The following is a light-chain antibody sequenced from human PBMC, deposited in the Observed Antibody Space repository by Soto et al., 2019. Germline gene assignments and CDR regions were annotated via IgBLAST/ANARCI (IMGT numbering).Light chain of an antibody. CDR1: QSVLYNSNNKNY. CDR2: WAS. CDR3: QQYYNPPRT. J-gene: IGKJ1*01. V-gene: IGKV4-1*01. Sequence: DIVMTQSPDSLAVSLGERATINCKSSQSVLYNSNNKNYLAWYQQKPGQPPKLLIYWASTRESGVPDRFSGSGSGTDFTLTISSLQAEDVAVYYCQQYYNPPRTFGQGTKVEIK.